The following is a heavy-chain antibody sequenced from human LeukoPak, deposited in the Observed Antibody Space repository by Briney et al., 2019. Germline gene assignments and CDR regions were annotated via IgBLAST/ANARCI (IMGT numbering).Heavy chain of an antibody. V-gene: IGHV3-7*01. CDR2: IKEDGREK. CDR3: ARDKEGGSNDH. D-gene: IGHD2-15*01. CDR1: GFTFSRHW. J-gene: IGHJ4*02. Sequence: GGSLRLSCAASGFTFSRHWMSWVRQAPGKGLEWVANIKEDGREKKYVDSLKDRFTISRDNAKNSVYLQMSGLRVDDTAIYYCARDKEGGSNDHWGQGTLVTVSS.